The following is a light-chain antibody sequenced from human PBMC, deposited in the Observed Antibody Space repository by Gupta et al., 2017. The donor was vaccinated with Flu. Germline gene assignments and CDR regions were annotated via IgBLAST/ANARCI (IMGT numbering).Light chain of an antibody. CDR1: QDISNS. CDR2: AAS. Sequence: DIPMTQSPSSVSASVGDRVTITCRASQDISNSLAWYQQKPGKAPELLIYAASTLQSGVPSRFSGSGSGTDFTLTISSLQPEDFATYYCQQANGVPPFTFGPGTKVDIK. V-gene: IGKV1-12*01. CDR3: QQANGVPPFT. J-gene: IGKJ3*01.